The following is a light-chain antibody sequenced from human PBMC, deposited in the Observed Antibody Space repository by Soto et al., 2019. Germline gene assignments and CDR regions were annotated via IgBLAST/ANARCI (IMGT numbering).Light chain of an antibody. CDR1: QSVSSN. V-gene: IGKV3-15*01. Sequence: EIVMTQSQATLSVSPGERATLSCRASQSVSSNLAWYQQKPGQAPRLLIYGASTRATCIPARFSGSGSGTEFTLTISSLQSEDFAVYYCQQYNNWPPTFGQGTKLEIK. CDR3: QQYNNWPPT. J-gene: IGKJ2*01. CDR2: GAS.